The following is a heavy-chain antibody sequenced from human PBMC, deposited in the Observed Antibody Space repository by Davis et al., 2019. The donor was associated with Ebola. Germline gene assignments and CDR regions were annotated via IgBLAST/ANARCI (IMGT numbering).Heavy chain of an antibody. D-gene: IGHD5-24*01. Sequence: MPSETLSLTCTVSGVSISSYYWSWIRQPPGKGLEWIGYLFYTGSTNYNPSLKSRVTISVDTSKNQFSLKLSSVTAADTAVYYCSRFTRGVGYNVFDYWGQGTLVTVSS. V-gene: IGHV4-59*01. CDR2: LFYTGST. CDR3: SRFTRGVGYNVFDY. CDR1: GVSISSYY. J-gene: IGHJ4*02.